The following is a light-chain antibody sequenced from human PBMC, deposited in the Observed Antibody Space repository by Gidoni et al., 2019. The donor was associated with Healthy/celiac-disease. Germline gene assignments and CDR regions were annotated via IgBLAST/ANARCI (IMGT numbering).Light chain of an antibody. CDR1: QSISSY. J-gene: IGKJ1*01. CDR2: AAS. CDR3: QQSYSTLSHVT. V-gene: IGKV1-39*01. Sequence: DIQLTQSPSSLSASVGDRVTITCRASQSISSYLNWYQQKPGKAPKLLIYAASSLQSGVPSRFSGSGSGTDFTLTISSLQPEDFATYYCQQSYSTLSHVTFGQGTKVEIK.